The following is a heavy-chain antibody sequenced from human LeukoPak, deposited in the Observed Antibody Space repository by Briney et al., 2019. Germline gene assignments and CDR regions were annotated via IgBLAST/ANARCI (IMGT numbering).Heavy chain of an antibody. J-gene: IGHJ6*01. CDR2: IDPSDSYT. D-gene: IGHD6-13*01. CDR3: ARLGIEAAGRYYYYYGMDV. CDR1: GYSFTSYW. Sequence: GESLRISCKGSGYSFTSYWISWVRQMPGKGLEWMGRIDPSDSYTNYSPSFQGHVTISADKSISAAYLQWGSLKASDTAMYYCARLGIEAAGRYYYYYGMDVWGKGTTVSVSS. V-gene: IGHV5-10-1*01.